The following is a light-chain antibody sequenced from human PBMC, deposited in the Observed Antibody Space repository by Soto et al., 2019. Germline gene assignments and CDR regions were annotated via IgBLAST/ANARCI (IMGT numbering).Light chain of an antibody. CDR2: ETS. J-gene: IGLJ1*01. CDR3: FSFTSTNTHV. Sequence: QSVLTQPASVSGSPGQSVAISCTGTSSDFGSYKFVSWYQHRPGKVPKVIIYETSKRPSGVSDRFSGSKSGNTASLTISGLQAEDEADYYCFSFTSTNTHVFGSGTKVTAL. CDR1: SSDFGSYKF. V-gene: IGLV2-23*01.